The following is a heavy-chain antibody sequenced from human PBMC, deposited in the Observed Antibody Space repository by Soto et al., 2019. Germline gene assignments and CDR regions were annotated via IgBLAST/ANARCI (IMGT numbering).Heavy chain of an antibody. CDR3: AKPPSGVVVPAFYYYAMDV. Sequence: GSLRLSCAASGFIFSSYAMSWVRQAPGKGLEWVSVISGSGGTTYYADSVKGRFIISRDNSKNTLSLHMNSLKAEDTAVYYCAKPPSGVVVPAFYYYAMDVWGQGTTVTVSS. D-gene: IGHD2-2*01. CDR1: GFIFSSYA. V-gene: IGHV3-23*01. J-gene: IGHJ6*02. CDR2: ISGSGGTT.